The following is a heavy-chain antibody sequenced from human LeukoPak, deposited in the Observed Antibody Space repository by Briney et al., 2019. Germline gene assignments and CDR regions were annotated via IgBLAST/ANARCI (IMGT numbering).Heavy chain of an antibody. V-gene: IGHV5-51*01. Sequence: GESLKISCKGSGYSFTSYWIGWVRQMPGKGLEWMGIIYPGDSDTRYSPSFQGQVTISADKSISTAYLQWSSLKASDTAMYYCARRLLGYSYGYGGISWFDPWGQGTLVTVSS. D-gene: IGHD5-18*01. CDR2: IYPGDSDT. J-gene: IGHJ5*02. CDR1: GYSFTSYW. CDR3: ARRLLGYSYGYGGISWFDP.